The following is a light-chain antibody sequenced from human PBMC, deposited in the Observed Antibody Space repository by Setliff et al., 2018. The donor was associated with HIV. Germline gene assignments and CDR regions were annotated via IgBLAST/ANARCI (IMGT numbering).Light chain of an antibody. CDR1: TSNIRLNT. J-gene: IGLJ2*01. V-gene: IGLV1-44*01. CDR3: AAWDDRLNGPV. Sequence: QSVLTQPPSASGTPGQRVTISCSGSTSNIRLNTINWYQHLPGTAPKLLIYANSQRPSGVPDRFSGSKSGTSASLAISGLQSEDEADYYCAAWDDRLNGPVFGGGTKVTVL. CDR2: ANS.